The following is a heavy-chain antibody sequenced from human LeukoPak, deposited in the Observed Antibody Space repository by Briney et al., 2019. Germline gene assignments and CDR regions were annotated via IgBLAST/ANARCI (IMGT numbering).Heavy chain of an antibody. CDR1: GFTFSSKW. J-gene: IGHJ3*02. CDR2: IKEDGSEI. D-gene: IGHD4-17*01. Sequence: GGSLRLSCAASGFTFSSKWMSWVRQAPGNGLEWVANIKEDGSEIYYMDSVKGRFTISRDNAKNSLYLQMNSLRAEDTAVYYCARERTTVTTFAFDIWGQGTMVTVSS. CDR3: ARERTTVTTFAFDI. V-gene: IGHV3-7*01.